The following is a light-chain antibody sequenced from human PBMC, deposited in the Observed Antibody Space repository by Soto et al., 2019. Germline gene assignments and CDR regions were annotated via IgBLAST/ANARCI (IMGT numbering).Light chain of an antibody. J-gene: IGKJ1*01. CDR3: QQYATSPRT. CDR1: QSVSSRS. V-gene: IGKV3-20*01. CDR2: GAS. Sequence: EIMLTQSPATLSVSPGEKATLSCRASQSVSSRSLAWYQQRPGQSPRLLIYGASRPATDIPDRFSGSGSETDFTLTITSLEPEDFAVYYCQQYATSPRTFGQGTKVDIK.